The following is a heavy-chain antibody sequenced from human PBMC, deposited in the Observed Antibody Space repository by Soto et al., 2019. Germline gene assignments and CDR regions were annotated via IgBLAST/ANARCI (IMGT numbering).Heavy chain of an antibody. CDR2: ISSGSGDI. J-gene: IGHJ3*01. D-gene: IGHD3-3*01. Sequence: PGGSLRLSCEASGFTFRSYGMTWVRQAPGKGLEWVAYISSGSGDIFYADSVTGRFTISRDNTRNSVFVHMDRLRDADSALYYCAKRAPFGVFEGRAFDVWGQGTMVTV. CDR1: GFTFRSYG. V-gene: IGHV3-21*05. CDR3: AKRAPFGVFEGRAFDV.